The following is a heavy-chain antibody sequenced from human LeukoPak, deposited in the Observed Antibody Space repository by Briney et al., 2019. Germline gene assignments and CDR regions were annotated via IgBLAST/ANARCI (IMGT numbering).Heavy chain of an antibody. J-gene: IGHJ4*02. D-gene: IGHD5-18*01. CDR3: ARQGAAMVQPNDY. Sequence: LGKSPKISCKGSGYSFTSCWIGWVRQMPGKGLEWMGIIYPGDSDTRYSPSFQGQVTISADKSISTAYLQWSSLKASDTAMYYCARQGAAMVQPNDYWGQGTLVTVSS. V-gene: IGHV5-51*01. CDR1: GYSFTSCW. CDR2: IYPGDSDT.